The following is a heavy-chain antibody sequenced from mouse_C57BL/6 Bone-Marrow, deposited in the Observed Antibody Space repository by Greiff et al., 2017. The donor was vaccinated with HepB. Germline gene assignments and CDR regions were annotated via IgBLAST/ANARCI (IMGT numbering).Heavy chain of an antibody. J-gene: IGHJ1*03. CDR2: IDTETGGS. CDR1: GYSFSAHE. V-gene: IGHV1-15*01. Sequence: QVQLQQSGAELVRPGASVTLSFKASGYSFSAHEMHWVKQTPLHGPEWIGAIDTETGGSSYNPKFKGKAILTADKSSSTAYMELRSLTSEDSAVYYCTILRCVWGTGTTVTVSS. D-gene: IGHD1-1*01. CDR3: TILRCV.